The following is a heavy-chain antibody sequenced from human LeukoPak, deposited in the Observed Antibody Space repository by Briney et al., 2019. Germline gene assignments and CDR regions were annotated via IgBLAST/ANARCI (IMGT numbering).Heavy chain of an antibody. CDR2: ISSSNGDI. CDR1: GFVFSTHS. J-gene: IGHJ5*01. CDR3: VRDADGGNSWFDS. D-gene: IGHD4-23*01. V-gene: IGHV3-21*01. Sequence: GGSLRLSCAASGFVFSTHSMNWVRQAPGKGLESFSWISSSNGDIYYADSVRGRFTISRDDAKKSLYLQMNSLRAEDTAVYYCVRDADGGNSWFDSWGQGTLVTVSS.